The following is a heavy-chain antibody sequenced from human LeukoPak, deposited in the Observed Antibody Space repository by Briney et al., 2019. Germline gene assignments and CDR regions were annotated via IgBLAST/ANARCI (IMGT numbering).Heavy chain of an antibody. CDR3: AKGKNTGSYLSHVDY. V-gene: IGHV3-43*01. J-gene: IGHJ4*02. CDR2: ITWDGGST. Sequence: GGSLRLSCAASGFTFDDYTMHWVRQAPGKGLEWVSLITWDGGSTYYADSVKGRFAISRDNSKNSLYLQMNSLRTEDTALYYCAKGKNTGSYLSHVDYWGQGTLVTVSS. CDR1: GFTFDDYT. D-gene: IGHD3-10*01.